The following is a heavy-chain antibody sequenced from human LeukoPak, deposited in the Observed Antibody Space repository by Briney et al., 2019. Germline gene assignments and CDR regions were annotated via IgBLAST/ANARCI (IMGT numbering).Heavy chain of an antibody. CDR1: GFTFSSYT. V-gene: IGHV3-21*01. Sequence: PGGSLRLSCAASGFTFSSYTMNWVRQAPGKGLEWVPSISSSSSYIYYADSVKGRFTISRDNAKNSLYLQMNSLRAEDTAVYYCARGGDYVWGSYRYDAFDIWGQGTMVTVSS. J-gene: IGHJ3*02. CDR3: ARGGDYVWGSYRYDAFDI. D-gene: IGHD3-16*02. CDR2: ISSSSSYI.